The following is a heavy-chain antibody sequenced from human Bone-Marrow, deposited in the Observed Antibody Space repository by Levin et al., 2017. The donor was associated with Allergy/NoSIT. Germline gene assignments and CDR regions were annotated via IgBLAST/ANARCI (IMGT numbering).Heavy chain of an antibody. D-gene: IGHD6-19*01. V-gene: IGHV1-18*01. CDR2: ISAYNGNT. Sequence: ASVKVSCKASGYTFTSYGISWVRQAPGQGLEWMGWISAYNGNTNYAQKLQGRVTMTTDTSTSTAYMELRSLRSDDTAVYYWARGHQGQWLLSEYFQHWGQGTLVTVSS. J-gene: IGHJ1*01. CDR1: GYTFTSYG. CDR3: ARGHQGQWLLSEYFQH.